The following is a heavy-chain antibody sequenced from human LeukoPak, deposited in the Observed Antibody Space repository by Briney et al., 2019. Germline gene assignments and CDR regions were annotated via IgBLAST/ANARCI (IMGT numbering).Heavy chain of an antibody. CDR1: GGSISNYS. Sequence: PSETLSLTCTVSGGSISNYSWSWIRQPPGKGLEWIGYIYSSGSTNYNPSLKSRVTISVDTSKIQFSLKLSSVTAADTAVYYCARPKYSSSWYFDYWGQGTLVTVSS. J-gene: IGHJ4*02. V-gene: IGHV4-59*12. CDR3: ARPKYSSSWYFDY. D-gene: IGHD6-13*01. CDR2: IYSSGST.